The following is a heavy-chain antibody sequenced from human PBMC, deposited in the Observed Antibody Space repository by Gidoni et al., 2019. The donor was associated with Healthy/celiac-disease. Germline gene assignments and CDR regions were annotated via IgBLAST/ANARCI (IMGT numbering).Heavy chain of an antibody. CDR3: AKDRAVVRYFYYGMDV. V-gene: IGHV3-30*18. D-gene: IGHD6-19*01. J-gene: IGHJ6*02. CDR1: GFTFSSSG. CDR2: ISYDGSNK. Sequence: VQLVESGGGVVQPGRSLRLSCASSGFTFSSSGMRWVRQAPGKGLEWVAVISYDGSNKYYADSVKGRFTISRDNSKNTLYLQMNSLRAEDTAVYYCAKDRAVVRYFYYGMDVWGQGTTVTVSS.